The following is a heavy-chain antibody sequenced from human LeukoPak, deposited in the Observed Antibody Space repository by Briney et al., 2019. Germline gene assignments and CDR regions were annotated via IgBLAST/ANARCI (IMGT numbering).Heavy chain of an antibody. Sequence: GGPLRLSCPASGFSLGIFSLTWFAQPPGRGLKWLAFIYYHGNNKNYADFVKGRFTISRDNSKNTLFLQMNSLRAEDTAVYYCARGNYYGSGCDFWGQGSLVTVSS. CDR3: ARGNYYGSGCDF. J-gene: IGHJ4*02. D-gene: IGHD3-10*01. V-gene: IGHV3-30*03. CDR2: IYYHGNNK. CDR1: GFSLGIFS.